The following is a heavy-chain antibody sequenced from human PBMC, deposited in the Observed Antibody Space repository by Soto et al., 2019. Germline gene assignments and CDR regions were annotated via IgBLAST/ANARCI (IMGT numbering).Heavy chain of an antibody. Sequence: ASVKVSCKASGYTFTSYYMHWVRQAPGQGLEWMGIINPSGGSTSYAQKFQGRVAMTRDTSTSTVYMELSSLRSEDTAVYYCARSRDYYDSSGYYEGNWFDPWGQGXLITVYS. J-gene: IGHJ5*02. D-gene: IGHD3-22*01. CDR1: GYTFTSYY. CDR2: INPSGGST. V-gene: IGHV1-46*01. CDR3: ARSRDYYDSSGYYEGNWFDP.